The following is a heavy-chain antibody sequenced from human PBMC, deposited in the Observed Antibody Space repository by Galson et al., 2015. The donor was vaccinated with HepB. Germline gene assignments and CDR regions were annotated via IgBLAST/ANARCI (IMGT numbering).Heavy chain of an antibody. V-gene: IGHV3-30*18. CDR3: AKDLATMVRGVMEYYYGMDV. CDR1: GFTFSSYG. Sequence: SLRLSCAASGFTFSSYGMHWVRQAPGKGLEWVAVISYDGSNKYYADSVKGRFTISRDNSKNTLYLQMNSLRAEDTAVYYCAKDLATMVRGVMEYYYGMDVWGQGTTVTVSS. CDR2: ISYDGSNK. J-gene: IGHJ6*02. D-gene: IGHD3-10*01.